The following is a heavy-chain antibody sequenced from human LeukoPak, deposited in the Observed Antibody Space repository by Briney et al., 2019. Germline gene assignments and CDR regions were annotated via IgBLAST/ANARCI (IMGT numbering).Heavy chain of an antibody. CDR1: DGSISSYY. CDR3: ARGTPYSGSYAY. D-gene: IGHD1-26*01. J-gene: IGHJ4*02. V-gene: IGHV4-59*01. Sequence: SGTLSLTCTVSDGSISSYYWSWIRQPPGQGLEWIGYIYYSGSTNYNPSLKSRVTISVDTSKNQFSLKLSSVTAADTAVYYCARGTPYSGSYAYWGQGTLVTVSS. CDR2: IYYSGST.